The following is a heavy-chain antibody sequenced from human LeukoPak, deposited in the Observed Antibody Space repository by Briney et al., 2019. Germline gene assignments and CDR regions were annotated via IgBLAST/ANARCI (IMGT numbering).Heavy chain of an antibody. CDR2: TYYRSKWYN. J-gene: IGHJ4*02. Sequence: HSQTLSLTCDISGDSVSSNSVVWNWIRQSPSRGLEWLGRTYYRSKWYNDYAVSVKSRITINPDTSKNQFSLQLNSVTPEDAAVYYCARAGGKGSYYDYWGQGTLVTVSS. CDR3: ARAGGKGSYYDY. V-gene: IGHV6-1*01. CDR1: GDSVSSNSVV. D-gene: IGHD3-10*01.